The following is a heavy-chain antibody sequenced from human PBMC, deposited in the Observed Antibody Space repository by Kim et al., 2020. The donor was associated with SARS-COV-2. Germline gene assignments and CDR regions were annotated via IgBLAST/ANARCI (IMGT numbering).Heavy chain of an antibody. J-gene: IGHJ3*02. CDR1: GGSISSYY. Sequence: SETLSLTCTVSGGSISSYYWSWIRQPPGKGLEWIGYIYYSGSTNYNPSLKSRVTISVDTSKNQFSLKLSSVTAADTAVYYCAREGQVWELLRVSAFDIWGQGTMVTVSS. V-gene: IGHV4-59*01. CDR3: AREGQVWELLRVSAFDI. CDR2: IYYSGST. D-gene: IGHD1-26*01.